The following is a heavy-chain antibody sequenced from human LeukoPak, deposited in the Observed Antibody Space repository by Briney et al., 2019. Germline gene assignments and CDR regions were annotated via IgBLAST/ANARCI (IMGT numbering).Heavy chain of an antibody. CDR3: ARRSRNGLDAFDI. CDR1: AYTFTGYY. V-gene: IGHV1-2*02. CDR2: IDPNNGDT. Sequence: ASVKASCKASAYTFTGYYLHWVRQAPGQGPEWMGWIDPNNGDTEYAQKFQGRVTMTRDRSISTAYMDLSRLTSDDTAVYYCARRSRNGLDAFDIWGQGTMVTVSS. J-gene: IGHJ3*02. D-gene: IGHD2-8*01.